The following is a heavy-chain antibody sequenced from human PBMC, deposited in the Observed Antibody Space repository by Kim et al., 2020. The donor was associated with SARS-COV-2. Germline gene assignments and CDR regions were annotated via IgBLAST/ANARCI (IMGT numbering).Heavy chain of an antibody. CDR2: VYPGDSDI. CDR1: GYRFPKFW. Sequence: GESLKISCKGSGYRFPKFWIGWVRQLPGRGLEWMGMVYPGDSDIQYSPSLQGQVTISADKSINTAYLQWRSLTPSDHATYLCSRQNLYYFDSWGQGTLVTVSS. CDR3: SRQNLYYFDS. V-gene: IGHV5-51*01. J-gene: IGHJ4*02.